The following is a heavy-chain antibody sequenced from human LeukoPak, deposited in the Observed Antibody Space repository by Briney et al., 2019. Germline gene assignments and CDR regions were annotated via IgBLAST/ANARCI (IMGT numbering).Heavy chain of an antibody. CDR1: GDSISSSSSY. D-gene: IGHD3-22*01. V-gene: IGHV4-39*01. J-gene: IGHJ6*03. CDR2: IYYSGST. Sequence: PSETLSLTCTVSGDSISSSSSYWGWIRQPPGEGLEWIGSIYYSGSTYYNTSLKSRVTISVDTSKNQFSLRLNSVTAADTAVYYCAHEDYYDSSGYYYYYYMDVWGKGTTVTVSS. CDR3: AHEDYYDSSGYYYYYYMDV.